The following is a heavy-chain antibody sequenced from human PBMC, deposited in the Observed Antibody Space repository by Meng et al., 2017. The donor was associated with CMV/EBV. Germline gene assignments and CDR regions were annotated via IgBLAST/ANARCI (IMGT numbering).Heavy chain of an antibody. CDR2: ISYDGSNK. V-gene: IGHV3-30*18. CDR3: AKDLSTGGSLDY. Sequence: FAASGFTFSSYGMHWVRQAPGKGLEWVALISYDGSNKYYADSVKGRFTISRDNSKNTLYLQMNSLRAEDTAVYYCAKDLSTGGSLDYWGQGTLVTVSS. J-gene: IGHJ4*02. CDR1: GFTFSSYG. D-gene: IGHD3-16*01.